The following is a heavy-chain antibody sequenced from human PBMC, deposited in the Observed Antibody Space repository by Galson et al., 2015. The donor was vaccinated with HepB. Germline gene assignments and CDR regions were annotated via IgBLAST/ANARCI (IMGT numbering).Heavy chain of an antibody. CDR1: GFTFSSYA. CDR3: AKDLNPAPDKIVVGITNLFDY. Sequence: SLRLSCAASGFTFSSYAMSWVRQAPGKGLEWVSAISGSGGSTYYADSVKGRFTISRDNSKNTLYLQMNSLRAGDTAVYYCAKDLNPAPDKIVVGITNLFDYWGQGTLVTASS. CDR2: ISGSGGST. V-gene: IGHV3-23*01. D-gene: IGHD3-22*01. J-gene: IGHJ4*02.